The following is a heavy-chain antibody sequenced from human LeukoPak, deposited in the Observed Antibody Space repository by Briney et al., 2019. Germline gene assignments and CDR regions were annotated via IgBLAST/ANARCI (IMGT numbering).Heavy chain of an antibody. Sequence: PTETLYLTCAVSGTSVTSGHYWVWIRQPPGKGLEWVGSIYHSGNTYYNPSLNSRVTISLDTSKNQFSLRLTSVTAADTAVYYCARDWEVIPTASWKIWYFDLWGRGTHLIVSS. D-gene: IGHD2/OR15-2a*01. CDR2: IYHSGNT. J-gene: IGHJ2*01. CDR3: ARDWEVIPTASWKIWYFDL. CDR1: GTSVTSGHY. V-gene: IGHV4-38-2*02.